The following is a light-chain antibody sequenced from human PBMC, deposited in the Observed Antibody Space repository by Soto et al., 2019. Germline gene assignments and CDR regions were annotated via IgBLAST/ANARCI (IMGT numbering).Light chain of an antibody. Sequence: QSVLTQPPSASGTPGQRVTISCSGSSSNIGSNYVYWYQQLPGTAPKLLIYRNNQRHSGVPDRFSGSKSGTSASLAISGLRCEDEADYYCAAWDDSLSGYVVFGGGTKLTVL. CDR3: AAWDDSLSGYVV. V-gene: IGLV1-47*01. J-gene: IGLJ2*01. CDR2: RNN. CDR1: SSNIGSNY.